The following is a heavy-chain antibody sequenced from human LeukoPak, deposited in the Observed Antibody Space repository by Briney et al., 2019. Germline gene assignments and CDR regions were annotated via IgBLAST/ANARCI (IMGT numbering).Heavy chain of an antibody. Sequence: PSETLSLTCAVYGGSFSRYYWSWIRQSPGKGLEWIAEIDHRGDTNYNPSVKSRVTISVDTSKNQFSLKVRSLSAADTAVYYCARGPTISETCYFDFWGQGTLVTVSS. D-gene: IGHD5-24*01. CDR1: GGSFSRYY. J-gene: IGHJ4*03. CDR2: IDHRGDT. CDR3: ARGPTISETCYFDF. V-gene: IGHV4-34*01.